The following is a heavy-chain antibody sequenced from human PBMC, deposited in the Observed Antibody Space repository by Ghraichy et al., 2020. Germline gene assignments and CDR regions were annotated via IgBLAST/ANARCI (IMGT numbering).Heavy chain of an antibody. J-gene: IGHJ5*02. CDR1: GGSFSGYY. CDR2: INHSGST. CDR3: ASQKQVGWFDP. D-gene: IGHD1/OR15-1a*01. V-gene: IGHV4-34*01. Sequence: SETLSLTCAVYGGSFSGYYWSWIRQPPGKGLEWIGEINHSGSTNYNPSLKSRVTISVDTSKNQFSLKLSSVTAADTAVYYCASQKQVGWFDPWGQGTLVTVSS.